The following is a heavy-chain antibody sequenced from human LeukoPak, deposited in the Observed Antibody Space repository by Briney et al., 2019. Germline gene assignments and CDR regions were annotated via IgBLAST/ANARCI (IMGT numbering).Heavy chain of an antibody. Sequence: GGSLRLSCAASGFTFSSYAMHWVRQAPGKGLGWVAVISYDGSNKYYADSVKGRFTISRDNSKNTLYLQMNSLRAEDTAVYYCARDRYYYDSSGYLGYFDYWGQGTLVTVSS. CDR1: GFTFSSYA. J-gene: IGHJ4*02. CDR2: ISYDGSNK. D-gene: IGHD3-22*01. V-gene: IGHV3-30-3*01. CDR3: ARDRYYYDSSGYLGYFDY.